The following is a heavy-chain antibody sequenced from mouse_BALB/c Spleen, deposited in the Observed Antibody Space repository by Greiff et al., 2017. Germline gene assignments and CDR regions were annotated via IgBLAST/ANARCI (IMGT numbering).Heavy chain of an antibody. CDR2: ISDGGSYT. V-gene: IGHV5-4*02. CDR3: AREAYSPFAY. D-gene: IGHD2-10*01. J-gene: IGHJ3*01. CDR1: GFTFSDYY. Sequence: EVQGVESGGGLVKPGGSLKLSCAASGFTFSDYYMYWVRQTPEKRLEWVATISDGGSYTYYPDSVKGRFTISRDNAKNNLYLQMSSLKSEDTAMYYCAREAYSPFAYWGQGTLVTVSA.